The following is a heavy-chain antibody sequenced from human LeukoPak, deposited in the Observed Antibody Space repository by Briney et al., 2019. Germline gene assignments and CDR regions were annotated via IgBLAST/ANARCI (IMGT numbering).Heavy chain of an antibody. CDR1: GFTFSSYS. CDR2: ISSSSSYI. D-gene: IGHD3-9*01. Sequence: GGSLRLSCAASGFTFSSYSMNWVRQAPGKGLEWVSSISSSSSYIYYADSVKGRFTISRDNAKNSLYLQMNSLRAEDTAVYYCARDILTGYRQYYYYYGMDVWGQGTTVTVSS. V-gene: IGHV3-21*01. J-gene: IGHJ6*02. CDR3: ARDILTGYRQYYYYYGMDV.